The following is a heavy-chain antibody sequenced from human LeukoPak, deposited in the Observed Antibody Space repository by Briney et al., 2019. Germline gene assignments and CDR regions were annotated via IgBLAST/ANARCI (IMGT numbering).Heavy chain of an antibody. V-gene: IGHV3-21*01. CDR1: GFTFSSYS. Sequence: PGGSLRLSCAASGFTFSSYSMNWVRQAPGKGLEGVSSISSSSSYIYYADSVKGRFTISRDNAKNSLYLQMNSLRAEDTAVYYCARAVVAANPPFDYWGQGTLVTVSS. D-gene: IGHD2-15*01. CDR3: ARAVVAANPPFDY. CDR2: ISSSSSYI. J-gene: IGHJ4*02.